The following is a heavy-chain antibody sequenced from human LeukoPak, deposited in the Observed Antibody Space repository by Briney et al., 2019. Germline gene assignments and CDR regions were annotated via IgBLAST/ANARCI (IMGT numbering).Heavy chain of an antibody. CDR3: ARDKDSGIDY. CDR2: VYNSGST. CDR1: GGSLRSYY. Sequence: SETQSLTCTVSGGSLRSYYWSWTRQPPGKGLEWIGYVYNSGSTYYSPSLKSRVTISVDTSKNQFSLRLSSVTAADTAVYYCARDKDSGIDYWGQGTLVTVSS. V-gene: IGHV4-59*01. J-gene: IGHJ4*02. D-gene: IGHD1-26*01.